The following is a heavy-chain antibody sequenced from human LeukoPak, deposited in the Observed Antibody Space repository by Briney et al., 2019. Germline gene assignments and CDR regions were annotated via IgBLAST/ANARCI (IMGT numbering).Heavy chain of an antibody. CDR1: GGSITSSSYY. Sequence: SETLSLTCTLSGGSITSSSYYCGWIRQPPGKGLEWVGSIYYSRRTYYNPSLKSRVTIIVDTSKSQFSLKLNSVTAADTAVYYCARGVGSSWYGDWGQGTLVTVSS. D-gene: IGHD6-13*01. J-gene: IGHJ4*02. V-gene: IGHV4-39*01. CDR2: IYYSRRT. CDR3: ARGVGSSWYGD.